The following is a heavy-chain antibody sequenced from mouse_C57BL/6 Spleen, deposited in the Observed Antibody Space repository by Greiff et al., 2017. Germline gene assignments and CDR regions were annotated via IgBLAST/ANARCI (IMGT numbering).Heavy chain of an antibody. V-gene: IGHV1-80*01. J-gene: IGHJ4*01. CDR3: ARSQGYGNYVAMDY. CDR2: IYPGDGDT. Sequence: VQLQQSGAELVKPGASVKISCKASGYAFSSYWMTWVKQRPGTGLEWIGQIYPGDGDTNYNGKFKGKATLTADKSSSTAYMQLSSLTSEDSAVYFCARSQGYGNYVAMDYWGQGTSVTVSS. D-gene: IGHD2-1*01. CDR1: GYAFSSYW.